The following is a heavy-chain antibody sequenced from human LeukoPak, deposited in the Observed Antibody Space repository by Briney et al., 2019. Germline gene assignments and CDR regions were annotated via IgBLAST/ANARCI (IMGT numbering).Heavy chain of an antibody. V-gene: IGHV4-59*01. D-gene: IGHD2-15*01. J-gene: IGHJ5*02. Sequence: ASETLSLTCTVSGASIRSFYWSWIRQSPGKGPEWIGHIYYSGSTNYNPSLKSRVTISLDTSKNQFSLKLSSLTAADTAVYYCVQNQGYCGGGTCSFRFDPWGQGTLVTVSS. CDR1: GASIRSFY. CDR3: VQNQGYCGGGTCSFRFDP. CDR2: IYYSGST.